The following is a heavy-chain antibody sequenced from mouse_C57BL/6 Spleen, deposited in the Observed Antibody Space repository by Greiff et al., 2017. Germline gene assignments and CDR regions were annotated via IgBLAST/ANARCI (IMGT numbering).Heavy chain of an antibody. CDR3: ARELGTTESYWYFDV. Sequence: QVQLQQSGTELVKPGASVKLSCKASGYTFTSYWMHWVKQRPGQGLEWIGNINPSNGGTNYNEKFKSKATLTVDKSSSTAYMQLSSLTSEDSAVYYCARELGTTESYWYFDVWGTGTTVTVSS. CDR2: INPSNGGT. D-gene: IGHD1-1*01. J-gene: IGHJ1*03. CDR1: GYTFTSYW. V-gene: IGHV1-53*01.